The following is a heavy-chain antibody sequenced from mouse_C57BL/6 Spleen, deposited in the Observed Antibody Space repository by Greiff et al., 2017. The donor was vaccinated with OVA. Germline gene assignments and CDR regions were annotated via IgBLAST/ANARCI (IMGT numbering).Heavy chain of an antibody. D-gene: IGHD4-1*01. CDR2: ISYDGSN. CDR3: AILTGEFAY. Sequence: VQLKESGPGLVKPSQSLSLTCSVTGYSITSGYYWNWIRQFPGNKLEWMGYISYDGSNNYNPSLKNRISITRDTSKNQFFLKLNSVTTEDTATYYCAILTGEFAYWGQGTLVTVSA. V-gene: IGHV3-6*01. J-gene: IGHJ3*01. CDR1: GYSITSGYY.